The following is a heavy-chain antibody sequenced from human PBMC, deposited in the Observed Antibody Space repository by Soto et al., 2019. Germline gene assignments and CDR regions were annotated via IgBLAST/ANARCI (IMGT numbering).Heavy chain of an antibody. J-gene: IGHJ4*02. CDR1: GFSLSTSGVG. CDR3: AHRQVAASGNPFDY. D-gene: IGHD6-13*01. Sequence: SGPTLVNPAQTLTLTCTFSGFSLSTSGVGVGWIRQPPGKALEWLALIYWDDDKRYSPSLKSRLTISKDTSKNQVVLTMTNMDPVDTATYYCAHRQVAASGNPFDYWGQGTLVTVSS. CDR2: IYWDDDK. V-gene: IGHV2-5*02.